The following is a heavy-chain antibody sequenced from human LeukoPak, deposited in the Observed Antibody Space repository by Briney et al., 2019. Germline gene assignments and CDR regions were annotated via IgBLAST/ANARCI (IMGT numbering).Heavy chain of an antibody. D-gene: IGHD6-13*01. CDR2: ISVYNGDT. V-gene: IGHV1-18*01. J-gene: IGHJ6*03. CDR1: GYIFTNYG. CDR3: ARRVGSSSWLPYYYYYYYMDV. Sequence: ASVKLSCKASGYIFTNYGISWVRQAPGQGLGWMGWISVYNGDTNYAQKLQGRVTMTTDTSTSTAYMVVRSLRSDDTAVYYCARRVGSSSWLPYYYYYYYMDVWGKGTTVTISS.